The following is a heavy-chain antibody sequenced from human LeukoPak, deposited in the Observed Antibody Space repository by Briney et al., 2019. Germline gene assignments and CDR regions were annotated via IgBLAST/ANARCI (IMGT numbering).Heavy chain of an antibody. D-gene: IGHD6-19*01. J-gene: IGHJ6*02. CDR3: ARAGGWGSNDYYYGMDV. CDR2: ISSSSSYI. Sequence: GGSLRLSCAASGFTYSSYSMNWVRQAPGKGLEWVSSISSSSSYIYYADSVKGRFTISRDNAKNSLYLQMNSLRAEDTAVYYCARAGGWGSNDYYYGMDVWGQGTTVTVSS. V-gene: IGHV3-21*01. CDR1: GFTYSSYS.